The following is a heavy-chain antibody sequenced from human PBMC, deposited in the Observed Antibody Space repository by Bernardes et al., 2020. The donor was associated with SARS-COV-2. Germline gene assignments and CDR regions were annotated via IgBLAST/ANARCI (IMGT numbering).Heavy chain of an antibody. CDR1: GFTFSSYW. CDR2: IKQDGSEK. D-gene: IGHD2-2*01. V-gene: IGHV3-7*03. J-gene: IGHJ6*02. Sequence: GGSLRLSCAASGFTFSSYWMSWVRQAPGKGLEWVANIKQDGSEKYYVDSVKGRFTISRDNAKNSLYLQMNSLRAEDTAVYYCARWGLEDIVVVPAAQDYYYYYGMDVWGQGTTVTVSS. CDR3: ARWGLEDIVVVPAAQDYYYYYGMDV.